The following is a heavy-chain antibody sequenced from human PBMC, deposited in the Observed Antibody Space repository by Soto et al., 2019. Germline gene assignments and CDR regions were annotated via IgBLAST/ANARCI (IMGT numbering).Heavy chain of an antibody. CDR3: AKGSRRITMIVVVTPPGPNFDC. CDR2: ISGSAGST. D-gene: IGHD3-22*01. J-gene: IGHJ4*02. Sequence: PGGSLRLSCAGSGFSCSSYAMSWNRQAQGKGLEWISAISGSAGSTYYAYSVKGRFTISRDNSKNTLYLQMNSLRAEDTAVYYCAKGSRRITMIVVVTPPGPNFDCWGQGTLVTVSS. CDR1: GFSCSSYA. V-gene: IGHV3-23*01.